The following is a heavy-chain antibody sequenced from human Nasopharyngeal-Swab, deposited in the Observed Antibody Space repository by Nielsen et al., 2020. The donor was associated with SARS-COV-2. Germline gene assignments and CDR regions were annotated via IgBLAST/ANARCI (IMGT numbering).Heavy chain of an antibody. V-gene: IGHV3-23*01. CDR2: ISGSGGST. CDR3: AKALGSSGYYFFDY. J-gene: IGHJ4*02. D-gene: IGHD3-22*01. CDR1: GFTFSSYA. Sequence: GESLKISCAASGFTFSSYAMSWVRQAPGKGLEWVSAISGSGGSTYYADSVKGRFTISRDNSKNTLCLQMNSLRAEDTAVYYCAKALGSSGYYFFDYWGQGTLVTVSS.